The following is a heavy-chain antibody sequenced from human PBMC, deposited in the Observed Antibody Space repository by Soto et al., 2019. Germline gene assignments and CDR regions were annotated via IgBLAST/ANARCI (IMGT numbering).Heavy chain of an antibody. D-gene: IGHD2-21*02. V-gene: IGHV3-21*01. CDR2: ISSGSSNI. CDR3: ASATVVTATFDF. Sequence: XASLRLSSAASGFAFRSYNMNGVRQAPGKGLEWVASISSGSSNIYYADSVKGRFTISRDNAKNSLYLQMDSLRAEDSAVYYCASATVVTATFDFWGQGTLVTVSS. J-gene: IGHJ4*02. CDR1: GFAFRSYN.